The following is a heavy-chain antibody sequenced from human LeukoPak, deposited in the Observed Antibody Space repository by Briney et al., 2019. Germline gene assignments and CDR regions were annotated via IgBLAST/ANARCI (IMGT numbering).Heavy chain of an antibody. CDR2: ISYDGSNK. V-gene: IGHV3-30*04. J-gene: IGHJ5*02. Sequence: PGRSLRLSCAASGFTFSSYAMHWVRQAPGKGLEWVAVISYDGSNKYYADSVKGRFTIFRDNSKNTLYLQMNSLRAEDTAVYYCARDSRPYGSGSYPCWFDPWGQGTLVTVSS. CDR3: ARDSRPYGSGSYPCWFDP. D-gene: IGHD3-10*01. CDR1: GFTFSSYA.